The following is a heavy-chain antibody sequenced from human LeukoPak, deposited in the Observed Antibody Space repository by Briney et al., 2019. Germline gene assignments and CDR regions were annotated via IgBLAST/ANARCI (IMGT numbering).Heavy chain of an antibody. CDR2: IYYSGST. V-gene: IGHV4-59*01. Sequence: NPSETLSLTCTVSGGSISSYYWSWTRQPPGKGLEWIGYIYYSGSTNYNPSLKSRVTISVDTSKNQFSLKLSSVTAADTAVYYCARDLGDAFDIWGQGTMVTVSS. CDR1: GGSISSYY. J-gene: IGHJ3*02. CDR3: ARDLGDAFDI.